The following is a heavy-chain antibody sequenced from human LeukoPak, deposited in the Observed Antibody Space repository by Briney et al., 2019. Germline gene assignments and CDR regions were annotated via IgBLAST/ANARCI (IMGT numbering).Heavy chain of an antibody. D-gene: IGHD6-19*01. Sequence: GGSLRLSCAASGFTFSNAWMSWVRQAPGKGLEWVGRIKRKSDGGTIDYAAPVKGRFSISRDDSKNTLYLQMNSLKTEDTAIYYCTTLIAVPGVDYWGQGTLVTVSS. V-gene: IGHV3-15*01. CDR1: GFTFSNAW. J-gene: IGHJ4*02. CDR2: IKRKSDGGTI. CDR3: TTLIAVPGVDY.